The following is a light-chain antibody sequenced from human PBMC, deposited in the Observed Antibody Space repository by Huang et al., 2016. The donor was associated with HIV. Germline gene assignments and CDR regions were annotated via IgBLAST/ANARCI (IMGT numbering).Light chain of an antibody. CDR1: QSVSTN. CDR3: QQYNNWPPYT. Sequence: ETVMTQSPATLSVSPGETATLSCRASQSVSTNLAWYHQRPGQAPRLLIYGASTRATGIPDRFSGSGSGTEFTLTITGLQSEDSAVYYCQQYNNWPPYTFGQGTKLEIK. CDR2: GAS. J-gene: IGKJ2*01. V-gene: IGKV3-15*01.